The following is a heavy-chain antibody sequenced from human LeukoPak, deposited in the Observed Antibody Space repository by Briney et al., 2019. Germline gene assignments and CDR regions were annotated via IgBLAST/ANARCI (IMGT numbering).Heavy chain of an antibody. V-gene: IGHV4-59*01. Sequence: PSETLSLTCTVSGGSISSYYWSWIRQPPGKGLVWIGYIYYSGSTNYNPSLKSRVTISVDTSKNQFSLKLSSVTAADTAVYYCARGDPTTGDPMFDYWGQGTLVTVSS. J-gene: IGHJ4*02. CDR3: ARGDPTTGDPMFDY. D-gene: IGHD3-16*01. CDR1: GGSISSYY. CDR2: IYYSGST.